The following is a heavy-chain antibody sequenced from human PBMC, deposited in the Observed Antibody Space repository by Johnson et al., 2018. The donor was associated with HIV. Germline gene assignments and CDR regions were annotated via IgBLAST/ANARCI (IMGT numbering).Heavy chain of an antibody. Sequence: QVQLVESGGGLVQPGGSLRLSCAASGFTFSSYWMSWVRQAPGKGLEWVAFISYDGSDKDNADSVRGRFTISRDNSKNTLYLQMNSLRIEDTAVYYCASGGPVLQFLEWLPGRAFDIWGQGTMVTVSS. V-gene: IGHV3-30*03. CDR2: ISYDGSDK. D-gene: IGHD3-3*01. J-gene: IGHJ3*02. CDR3: ASGGPVLQFLEWLPGRAFDI. CDR1: GFTFSSYW.